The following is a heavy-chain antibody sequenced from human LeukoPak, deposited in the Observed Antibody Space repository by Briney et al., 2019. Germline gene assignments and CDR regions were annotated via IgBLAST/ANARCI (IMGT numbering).Heavy chain of an antibody. D-gene: IGHD5-24*01. Sequence: GESLKISCKGSEYSFSSYWIAWVRQMPGKGLEWMGMIYPGDSNPRYGPSFQGQVTISADKSINTAYLQWSSLKASDTAIYYCVRHDKWPQYLFDYWGQGTLVTVSS. J-gene: IGHJ4*02. CDR3: VRHDKWPQYLFDY. CDR2: IYPGDSNP. CDR1: EYSFSSYW. V-gene: IGHV5-51*01.